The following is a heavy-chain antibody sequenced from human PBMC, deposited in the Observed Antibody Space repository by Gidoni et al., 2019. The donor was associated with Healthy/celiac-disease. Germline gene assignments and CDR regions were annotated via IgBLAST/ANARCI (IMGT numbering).Heavy chain of an antibody. V-gene: IGHV3-23*01. D-gene: IGHD4-17*01. CDR3: AKDQTDYGDYPLYWYFDL. Sequence: EVQLLESGGGLVQPGGSLRLSCAASGFAFSRYALSWVRQAPGKGLEWVSAISGSGGSTYYADSVKGRFTISRDNSKNTLYLQMNSLRAEDTAVYYCAKDQTDYGDYPLYWYFDLWGRGTLVTVSS. CDR1: GFAFSRYA. J-gene: IGHJ2*01. CDR2: ISGSGGST.